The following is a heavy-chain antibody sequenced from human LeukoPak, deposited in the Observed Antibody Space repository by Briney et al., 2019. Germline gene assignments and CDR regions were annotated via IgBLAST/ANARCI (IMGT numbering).Heavy chain of an antibody. D-gene: IGHD5-12*01. CDR2: ISSGSTI. J-gene: IGHJ3*02. V-gene: IGHV3-48*03. CDR1: GFTFSSYE. CDR3: ARVDHSGYDFTYAFDI. Sequence: GGSLRLSCAASGFTFSSYEMNWVRQAPGKGLEWVSYISSGSTIYYADSVKGRFTISRDNAKNSLYLQMNSLRAEDTAVYYCARVDHSGYDFTYAFDIWGQGTMVTVSS.